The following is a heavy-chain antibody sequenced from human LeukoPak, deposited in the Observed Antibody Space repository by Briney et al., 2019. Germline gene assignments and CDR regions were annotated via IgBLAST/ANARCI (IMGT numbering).Heavy chain of an antibody. D-gene: IGHD1-1*01. CDR2: INQDGSEK. J-gene: IGHJ4*02. CDR1: GFTFSSHW. CDR3: ARSTAGFDF. V-gene: IGHV3-7*01. Sequence: GGSLRLSCAASGFTFSSHWMAWVRQAPGKGPEWVANINQDGSEKYYVDSVKGRFTISRDNAKNSLYLQTKSLRPEDTAIYYCARSTAGFDFWGQGTLVTVSA.